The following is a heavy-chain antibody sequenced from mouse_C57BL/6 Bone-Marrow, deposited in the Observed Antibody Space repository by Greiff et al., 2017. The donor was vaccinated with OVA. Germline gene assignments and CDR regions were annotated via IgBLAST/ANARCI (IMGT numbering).Heavy chain of an antibody. CDR1: GYTFTSYW. V-gene: IGHV1-50*01. D-gene: IGHD1-1*01. Sequence: QVQLQQPGAELVKPGASVKLSCKASGYTFTSYWMQWVKQRPGQGLEWIGEIDPSDSYTNYNQKFKGKATLTVDTSSSTAYMQLSSLTSEDSAVYYCASDAYYYGSSYDWYFDVWGTGTTVTVSS. CDR3: ASDAYYYGSSYDWYFDV. CDR2: IDPSDSYT. J-gene: IGHJ1*03.